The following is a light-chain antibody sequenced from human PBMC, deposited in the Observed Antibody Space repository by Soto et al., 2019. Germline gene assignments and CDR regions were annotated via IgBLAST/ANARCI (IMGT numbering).Light chain of an antibody. V-gene: IGKV1-39*01. CDR2: AAS. J-gene: IGKJ1*01. Sequence: DIQMTQSPSSLSASVGDRVTITCRASQSITSYLNCYQQKPGKAPQLLIYAASSLHSGVPSRFSGSGSGTDFTLTISSLQPEDFATYFCQQSYTTPWTFGQGTKVEVK. CDR3: QQSYTTPWT. CDR1: QSITSY.